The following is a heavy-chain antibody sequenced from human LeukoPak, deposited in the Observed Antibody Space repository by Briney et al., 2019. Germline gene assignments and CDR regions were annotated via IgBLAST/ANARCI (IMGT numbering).Heavy chain of an antibody. V-gene: IGHV3-30*18. D-gene: IGHD1-26*01. CDR2: ISYDGSNK. Sequence: GRSLGLSCAASGFTFSSYGMHWVRQAPGKGLEWVAVISYDGSNKYYADSVKGRFTTSRDNSKNTLYLQMNSLRAEDTAVYYCAKSATRSGSSSFDYWGQGTLVTVSS. CDR1: GFTFSSYG. CDR3: AKSATRSGSSSFDY. J-gene: IGHJ4*02.